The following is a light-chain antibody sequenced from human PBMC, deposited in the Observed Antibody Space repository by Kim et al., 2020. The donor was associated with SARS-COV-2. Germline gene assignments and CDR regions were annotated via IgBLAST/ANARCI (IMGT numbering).Light chain of an antibody. CDR1: SLRSYY. Sequence: LGQTGRITCQGDSLRSYYASWYQQKPGQAPVLVIYGKNNRPSGIPDRFSGSSSGNTASLTITGAQAEDEADYYCNSRDSSGNPLYVFGTGTKVT. J-gene: IGLJ1*01. V-gene: IGLV3-19*01. CDR3: NSRDSSGNPLYV. CDR2: GKN.